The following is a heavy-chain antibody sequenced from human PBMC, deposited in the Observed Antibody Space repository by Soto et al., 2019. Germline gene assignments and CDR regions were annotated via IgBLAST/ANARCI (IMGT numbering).Heavy chain of an antibody. CDR1: GFTFSNYA. CDR3: AKDPELWSAYYTGNWYFDL. J-gene: IGHJ2*01. V-gene: IGHV3-23*01. Sequence: EVQLLESGGGLVQPGGSLRLSCVASGFTFSNYAISWVRQVPGQGLEWVSSISDSGGATYYADSVTGRFTISRDNSDNTLYLLMNNLRAEDTAVYYCAKDPELWSAYYTGNWYFDLWGRGTLVTVSS. CDR2: ISDSGGAT. D-gene: IGHD3-3*01.